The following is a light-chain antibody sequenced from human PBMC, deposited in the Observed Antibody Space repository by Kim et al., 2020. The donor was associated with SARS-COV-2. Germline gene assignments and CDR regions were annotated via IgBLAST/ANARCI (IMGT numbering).Light chain of an antibody. Sequence: PGERATLSCKTSQNIDTYLACYQQRPGQAPRLLVYDASNRATGVPDRFSGSGSGTDFTLTISSLEPEDFSIYYCQQRNSWPPAVTFGGGAKVDIK. CDR2: DAS. CDR1: QNIDTY. J-gene: IGKJ4*01. V-gene: IGKV3-11*01. CDR3: QQRNSWPPAVT.